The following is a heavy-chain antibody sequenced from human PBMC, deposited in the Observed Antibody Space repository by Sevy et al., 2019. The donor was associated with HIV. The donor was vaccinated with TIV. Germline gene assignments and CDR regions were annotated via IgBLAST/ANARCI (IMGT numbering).Heavy chain of an antibody. CDR3: ASGRQKQWLVR. CDR2: INHSGST. Sequence: SETLSLTCAVYGGSFSGYYWSWIRQPPGKGLEWIGEINHSGSTNYNPSLESRVTISVDTSKNQFSLKLSSVTAADTAVYYCASGRQKQWLVRWGQGTLVTVSS. D-gene: IGHD6-19*01. J-gene: IGHJ4*02. CDR1: GGSFSGYY. V-gene: IGHV4-34*01.